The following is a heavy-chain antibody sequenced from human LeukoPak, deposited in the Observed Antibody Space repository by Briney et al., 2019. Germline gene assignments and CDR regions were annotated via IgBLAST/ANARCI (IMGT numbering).Heavy chain of an antibody. CDR1: GYTFTTHT. J-gene: IGHJ6*03. Sequence: ALVKVSCKASGYTFTTHTIHWVRQAPGQRLEWMGWINAGNGNTKYSQEFQDRVTITRDTSASTAYMELSSLRSEDMAVYYCARARYETRIWPKSRYDYYHYMDVWGKGTTVTVSS. CDR3: ARARYETRIWPKSRYDYYHYMDV. CDR2: INAGNGNT. D-gene: IGHD3-3*01. V-gene: IGHV1-3*03.